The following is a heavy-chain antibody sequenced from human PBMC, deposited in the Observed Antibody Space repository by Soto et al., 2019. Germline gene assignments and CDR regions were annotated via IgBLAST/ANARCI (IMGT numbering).Heavy chain of an antibody. D-gene: IGHD3-22*01. Sequence: GGSLRLSCAVSDFTLTNTWMNWVRQAPGRGLEWVSAISGSGGSTYYADSVKGRFTISRDNSKNTLYLQMNSLRAEDTAVYYCAKDSSGYPGGYFDYWGQGTLVTVSS. V-gene: IGHV3-23*01. CDR3: AKDSSGYPGGYFDY. J-gene: IGHJ4*02. CDR2: ISGSGGST. CDR1: DFTLTNTW.